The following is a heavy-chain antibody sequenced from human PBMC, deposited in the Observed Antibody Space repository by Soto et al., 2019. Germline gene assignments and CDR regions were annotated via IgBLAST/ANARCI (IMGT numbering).Heavy chain of an antibody. J-gene: IGHJ2*01. CDR1: GFTFSSYS. V-gene: IGHV3-48*02. CDR2: ISSSSSTI. D-gene: IGHD2-2*01. CDR3: ASLIVLVPAAVSRDL. Sequence: GGSLRLSCAASGFTFSSYSMNWVRQAPGKGLEWVSYISSSSSTIYYADSVKGRFTISRDNAKNSLYLQMNSLRDEDTAVYYCASLIVLVPAAVSRDLWGRGTLVTVSS.